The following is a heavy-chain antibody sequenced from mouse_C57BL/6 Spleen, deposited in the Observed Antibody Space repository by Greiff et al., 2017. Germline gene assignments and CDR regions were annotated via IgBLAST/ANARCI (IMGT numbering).Heavy chain of an antibody. Sequence: QVQLQQPGAELVKPGASVQLSCKASGYTFTSYWMHWVKQRPGQGLEWIGMIHPNSGSTNYNEKFKSKATLTVDKSSSTAYMQLSSLTSEDSAVYYCARSRDWYYGSSRGYAMDYWGQGTSVTVSS. J-gene: IGHJ4*01. CDR2: IHPNSGST. V-gene: IGHV1-64*01. CDR3: ARSRDWYYGSSRGYAMDY. CDR1: GYTFTSYW. D-gene: IGHD1-1*01.